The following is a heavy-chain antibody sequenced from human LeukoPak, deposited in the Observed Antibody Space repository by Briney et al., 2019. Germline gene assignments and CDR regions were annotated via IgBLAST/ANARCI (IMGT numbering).Heavy chain of an antibody. V-gene: IGHV1-69*13. D-gene: IGHD6-6*01. J-gene: IGHJ6*02. CDR2: IIPIFGTA. CDR1: GGTFSSYT. CDR3: ARGRYSSSINSMDV. Sequence: SVKVSCKVSGGTFSSYTISWVRQAPGHGLEWMGGIIPIFGTANYAQKFQGRVTITADESTSTAYMELSSLRSEDTAVYYCARGRYSSSINSMDVWGQGTTVTVSS.